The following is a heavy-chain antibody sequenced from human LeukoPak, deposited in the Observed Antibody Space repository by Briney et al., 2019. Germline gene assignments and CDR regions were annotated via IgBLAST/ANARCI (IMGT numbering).Heavy chain of an antibody. CDR1: GFTFSNYW. J-gene: IGHJ4*02. D-gene: IGHD1-14*01. CDR2: IKQDGSEK. Sequence: GGSLRLSCAASGFTFSNYWMSWVRQAPGKGLEWVANIKQDGSEKYYVDSVKGQFTISRDNAKNSLYLQMNSLGAEDTAVYYCATVGLTWYYLDHWGQGTLVTVSS. CDR3: ATVGLTWYYLDH. V-gene: IGHV3-7*01.